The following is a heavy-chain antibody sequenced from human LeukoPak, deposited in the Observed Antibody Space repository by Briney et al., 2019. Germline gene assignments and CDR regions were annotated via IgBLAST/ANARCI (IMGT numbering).Heavy chain of an antibody. D-gene: IGHD2-15*01. CDR2: ISGGST. Sequence: GGSLRLSCAASGFTVSSNEMSWVRQAPGKGLEWVSSISGGSTYYADSRKGRFTISRDNSKNTLHLQMNSLRAEDTAVYYCAKDMGRYYYYYMDVWGKGTTVTVSS. J-gene: IGHJ6*03. CDR3: AKDMGRYYYYYMDV. V-gene: IGHV3-38-3*01. CDR1: GFTVSSNE.